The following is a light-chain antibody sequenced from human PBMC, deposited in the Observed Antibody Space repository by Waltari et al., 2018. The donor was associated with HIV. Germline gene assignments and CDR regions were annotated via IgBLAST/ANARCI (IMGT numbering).Light chain of an antibody. CDR1: QSVSSN. CDR3: QQYNNWPPTWT. Sequence: EIVMTQSPATLSVSPGERATLSCSASQSVSSNLAWYQRKPRQGPRLLIYGASTRATGIPARFSGSGAGTEFTLTISSLQSEDFAVYYCQQYNNWPPTWTFGQGTKVEIK. J-gene: IGKJ1*01. CDR2: GAS. V-gene: IGKV3-15*01.